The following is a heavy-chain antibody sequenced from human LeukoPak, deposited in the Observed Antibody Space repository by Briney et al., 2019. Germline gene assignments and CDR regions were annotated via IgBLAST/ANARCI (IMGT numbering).Heavy chain of an antibody. D-gene: IGHD6-13*01. CDR1: GGSFSGYY. J-gene: IGHJ5*02. CDR3: ARKEGGQLVNTCRWFDP. CDR2: INHIGST. V-gene: IGHV4-34*01. Sequence: PSETLSLTCAVYGGSFSGYYWSWIRQPPGKGLEGIGEINHIGSTNYNPSLKSRVTISVDTSKNQFSLKLSSVTAADTAVYYCARKEGGQLVNTCRWFDPWGQGTLVTVSS.